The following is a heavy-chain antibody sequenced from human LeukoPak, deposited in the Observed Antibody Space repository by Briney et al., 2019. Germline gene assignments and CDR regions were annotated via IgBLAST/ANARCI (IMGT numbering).Heavy chain of an antibody. CDR3: ARHGSGDYYYYGMDV. CDR1: GGSFSGYY. CDR2: IYYSGST. V-gene: IGHV4-59*08. D-gene: IGHD2-15*01. J-gene: IGHJ6*02. Sequence: TSETLSLTCAVYGGSFSGYYWSWIRQPPGKGLEWIGYIYYSGSTNYNPSLKSRVTISVDTSKNQFSLKLSSVTAADTAVYYCARHGSGDYYYYGMDVWGQGTTVTVSS.